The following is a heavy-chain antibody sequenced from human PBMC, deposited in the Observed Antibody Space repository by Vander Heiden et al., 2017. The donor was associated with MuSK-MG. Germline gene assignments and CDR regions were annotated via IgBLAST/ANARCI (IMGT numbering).Heavy chain of an antibody. CDR1: GFSLSTSGMR. Sequence: HVTLKESGPALLKPTQTLTLTCTFSGFSLSTSGMRVNWIRQPPGKALEWLARIDWDDDTFYSTSLRTRLTISKDTSKNQVVLRMTNMDPVDTATYYCARGQSSGWEFDFWGQGTLVTVSS. D-gene: IGHD6-19*01. J-gene: IGHJ4*02. V-gene: IGHV2-70*04. CDR3: ARGQSSGWEFDF. CDR2: IDWDDDT.